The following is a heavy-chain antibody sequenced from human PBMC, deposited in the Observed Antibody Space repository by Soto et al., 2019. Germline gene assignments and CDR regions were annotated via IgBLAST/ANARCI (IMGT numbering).Heavy chain of an antibody. V-gene: IGHV2-5*02. D-gene: IGHD5-12*01. Sequence: QITLKESGPPLVKPTQTLTLTCTFSGFSLSSSGVSVGWIRQPPGKALEWLALIYWDDDESYSPALQNRLTITQDTSKTHVFLTMTNIAPVDTATYYCAHAGADIIRGVPSMGGFDPWGQGTLVTV. J-gene: IGHJ5*02. CDR3: AHAGADIIRGVPSMGGFDP. CDR2: IYWDDDE. CDR1: GFSLSSSGVS.